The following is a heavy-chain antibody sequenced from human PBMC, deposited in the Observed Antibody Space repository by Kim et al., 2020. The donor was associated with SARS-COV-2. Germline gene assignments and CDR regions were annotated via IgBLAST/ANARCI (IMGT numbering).Heavy chain of an antibody. J-gene: IGHJ5*02. D-gene: IGHD4-17*01. V-gene: IGHV1-18*01. CDR3: ARDADYGDYVFYDWFDP. CDR2: ISAYNGNT. CDR1: GYTFTSYG. Sequence: ASVKVSCKASGYTFTSYGISWVRQAPGQGLEWIGWISAYNGNTNYAQKLQGRVTMTTDTSTSTAYMELRSLRSDDTAVYYCARDADYGDYVFYDWFDPWGQGTLVTVSS.